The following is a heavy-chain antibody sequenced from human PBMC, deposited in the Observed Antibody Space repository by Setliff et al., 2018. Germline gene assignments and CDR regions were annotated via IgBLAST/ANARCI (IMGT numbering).Heavy chain of an antibody. J-gene: IGHJ4*02. V-gene: IGHV4-34*01. D-gene: IGHD3-3*01. Sequence: SETLSLTCAVYGGSFSGYYWSGIRQPPGKGLEWIGEINHSGSTNYNPSLKSRVTISVDTSKNQFSLKLSSVTAADTAVYYCARRETYYNFWSGYYAYWGQGTLVTVSS. CDR2: INHSGST. CDR3: ARRETYYNFWSGYYAY. CDR1: GGSFSGYY.